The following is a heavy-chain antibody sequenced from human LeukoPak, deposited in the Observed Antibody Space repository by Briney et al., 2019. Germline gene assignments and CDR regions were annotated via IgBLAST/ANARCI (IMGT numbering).Heavy chain of an antibody. J-gene: IGHJ3*02. Sequence: QPGRSLRLSCAASGFTFSSYGMHWVRQAPGKGLEWVAVISYDGSNEYYADSVKGRFTISRDNSKNTLYLQMNSLRAEDTAVYYCARDRAYAFDNWGQGTMVTVSS. CDR2: ISYDGSNE. D-gene: IGHD3-10*01. CDR3: ARDRAYAFDN. V-gene: IGHV3-30*03. CDR1: GFTFSSYG.